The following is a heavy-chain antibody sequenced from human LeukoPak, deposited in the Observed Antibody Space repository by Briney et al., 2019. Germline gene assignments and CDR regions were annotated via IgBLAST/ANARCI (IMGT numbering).Heavy chain of an antibody. CDR3: AKDRWARGADDAFDI. CDR1: GFTFSSYW. CDR2: INTDGSST. D-gene: IGHD4-23*01. V-gene: IGHV3-74*01. Sequence: PGGSLRLSCAASGFTFSSYWMHWVRQAPGKGLVWVSRINTDGSSTSYADSVKGRFTISRDNAKNTLYLQVSSLRAEDTAVYYCAKDRWARGADDAFDIWGQGTMVTVSS. J-gene: IGHJ3*02.